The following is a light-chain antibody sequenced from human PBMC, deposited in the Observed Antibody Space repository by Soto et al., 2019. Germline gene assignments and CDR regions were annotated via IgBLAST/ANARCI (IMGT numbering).Light chain of an antibody. CDR3: SSYTSSSTLV. V-gene: IGLV2-14*01. J-gene: IGLJ1*01. CDR1: SSDVGGYNY. CDR2: EVS. Sequence: QSVLTQPASVSGSPGPSITISCTATSSDVGGYNYVSWYQQQPGKAPKLMIYEVSNRPSGVSNRFSGSKSGNTASLTISGLQAEDEADYYCSSYTSSSTLVFGTGTKLTVL.